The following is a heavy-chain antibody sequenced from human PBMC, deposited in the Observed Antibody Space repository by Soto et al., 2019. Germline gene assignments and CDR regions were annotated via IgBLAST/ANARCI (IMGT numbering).Heavy chain of an antibody. V-gene: IGHV4-61*08. CDR1: GGSVSSGGYY. Sequence: PSETLSLTCTVAGGSVSSGGYYWSWIRQPPGKGLEWIGYIYYSGSTNYNPSLKSRVTISVDTSKNQFSLKLSSVTAADTAVYYCARSGIKIFGVVTTFDSWGQGTLVTVYS. J-gene: IGHJ4*02. D-gene: IGHD3-3*01. CDR2: IYYSGST. CDR3: ARSGIKIFGVVTTFDS.